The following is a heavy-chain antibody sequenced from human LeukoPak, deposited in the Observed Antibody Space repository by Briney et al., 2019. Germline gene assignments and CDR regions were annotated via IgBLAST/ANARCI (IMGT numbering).Heavy chain of an antibody. D-gene: IGHD3-16*02. Sequence: GGSVRLSCAASGFTCGTYSMNWVRQAPGKGLEWVAYISRSVDTIYYADSVKGRFTISRDHAKNSIYLQMNSLRAEDTALYYCAKGPGGELSLEAGWGKGTRVTVS. V-gene: IGHV3-48*01. CDR1: GFTCGTYS. J-gene: IGHJ6*03. CDR2: ISRSVDTI. CDR3: AKGPGGELSLEAG.